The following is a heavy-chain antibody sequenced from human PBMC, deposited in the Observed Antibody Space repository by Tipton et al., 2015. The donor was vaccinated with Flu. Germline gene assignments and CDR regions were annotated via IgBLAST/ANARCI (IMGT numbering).Heavy chain of an antibody. V-gene: IGHV4-4*07. CDR3: ARWTQYHDY. CDR2: IYPTGST. Sequence: TLSLTCTVSGGSISGYYWTWLRQPAGKGLEWIGRIYPTGSTTYSPSLKTRVTMSIDTSKNQFSLSLNSVTAADTAIYYCARWTQYHDYWGQGAPVTVSS. J-gene: IGHJ4*02. D-gene: IGHD5-18*01. CDR1: GGSISGYY.